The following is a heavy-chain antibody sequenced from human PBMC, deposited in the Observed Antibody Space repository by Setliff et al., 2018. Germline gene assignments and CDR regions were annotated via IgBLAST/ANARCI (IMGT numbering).Heavy chain of an antibody. Sequence: ASVKVSCKASGYAFFGYFVNWVRQAPGQGPEWVGWINPDNGDTXXAEKFQGRVTMTRDTSISTAYMELSSLRSDDTAIYYCATAVWEFLYWGQGALVTVSS. V-gene: IGHV1-2*02. CDR2: INPDNGDT. CDR1: GYAFFGYF. D-gene: IGHD1-26*01. CDR3: ATAVWEFLY. J-gene: IGHJ4*02.